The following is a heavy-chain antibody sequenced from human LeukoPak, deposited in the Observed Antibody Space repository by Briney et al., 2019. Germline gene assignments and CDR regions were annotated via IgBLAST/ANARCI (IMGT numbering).Heavy chain of an antibody. CDR2: INAGNGNT. Sequence: ASVKVSCKASGYTFTSYAMHWVRQAPGQRLEWMGWINAGNGNTKYSQKFQGRVTITRDTSASTAYMELSSLRSEDTAVYYCARMGSGSSWYRSFDYWSQGTLVTVSS. D-gene: IGHD6-13*01. CDR1: GYTFTSYA. J-gene: IGHJ4*02. V-gene: IGHV1-3*01. CDR3: ARMGSGSSWYRSFDY.